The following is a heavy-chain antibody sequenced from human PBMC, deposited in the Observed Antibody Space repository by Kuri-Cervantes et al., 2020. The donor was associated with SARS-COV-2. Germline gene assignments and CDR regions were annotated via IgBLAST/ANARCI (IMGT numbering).Heavy chain of an antibody. CDR1: GYSFTSYW. CDR3: ARVVVVTLPKGYYYYGMDV. D-gene: IGHD2-2*01. V-gene: IGHV5-10-1*01. Sequence: KVSCKGSGYSFTSYWISWVRQMPGKGLEWMGRIYPSDSYTNYNPSFQGHVTISADKSISTAYLQWSSLKASDTAMYYCARVVVVTLPKGYYYYGMDVWGQGTTVTVSS. J-gene: IGHJ6*02. CDR2: IYPSDSYT.